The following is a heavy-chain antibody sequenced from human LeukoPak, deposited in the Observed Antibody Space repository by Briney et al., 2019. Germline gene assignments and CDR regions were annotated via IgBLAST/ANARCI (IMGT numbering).Heavy chain of an antibody. CDR2: IWYDGSNK. V-gene: IGHV3-33*01. CDR1: GFTFSSYG. J-gene: IGHJ4*02. CDR3: ARDRGPGYYDFWSGSKDPRYYFDY. Sequence: PGGSLRLSCAASGFTFSSYGMHWVRQAPGKGLEWVAVIWYDGSNKYYADSVKGRFTISRDNSKNTLYLQMNSLRAEDTAVYYCARDRGPGYYDFWSGSKDPRYYFDYWGQGTLVTVSS. D-gene: IGHD3-3*01.